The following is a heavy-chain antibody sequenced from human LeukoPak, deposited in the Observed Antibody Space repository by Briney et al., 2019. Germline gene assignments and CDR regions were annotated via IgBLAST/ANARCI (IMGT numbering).Heavy chain of an antibody. CDR3: ATATLRSARWDY. V-gene: IGHV4-4*09. Sequence: SETLSLTCTVSGGFISSYYWSWIRQPPGKGLEWIGYFYASGTTNYNPSLESRVSISVDTSKNQFSLKLNSVTAADTAVYYCATATLRSARWDYWGQGTLVTVPS. CDR2: FYASGTT. CDR1: GGFISSYY. D-gene: IGHD6-13*01. J-gene: IGHJ4*02.